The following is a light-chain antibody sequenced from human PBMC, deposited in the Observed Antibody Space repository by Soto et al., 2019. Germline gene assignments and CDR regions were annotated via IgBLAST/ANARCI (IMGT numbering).Light chain of an antibody. Sequence: DIQMTQSPPALSASVGDRVTITCRASQNIDTYLNWYHQKPGKAPELLIHDASSLQSGVPSRFSGSGSGTDFTLTISSLQPEDFAVYYCQQSYSSPPTFGQGTKVEIK. CDR2: DAS. CDR1: QNIDTY. V-gene: IGKV1-39*01. J-gene: IGKJ1*01. CDR3: QQSYSSPPT.